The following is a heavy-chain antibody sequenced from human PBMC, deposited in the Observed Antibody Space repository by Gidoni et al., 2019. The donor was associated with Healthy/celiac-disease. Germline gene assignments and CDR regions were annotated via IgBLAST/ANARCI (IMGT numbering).Heavy chain of an antibody. D-gene: IGHD6-13*01. V-gene: IGHV3-33*01. CDR2: IWYDGSNK. CDR3: AREGIAAARIDAFDI. Sequence: QVQLVESGGGVVQPGRSLRLSCAASGFTFSSYGMHWVRQAPGKGLGWVAVIWYDGSNKYYADSVKGRFTISRDNSKNTLYLQMNSLRAEDTAVYYCAREGIAAARIDAFDIWGQGTMVTVSS. J-gene: IGHJ3*02. CDR1: GFTFSSYG.